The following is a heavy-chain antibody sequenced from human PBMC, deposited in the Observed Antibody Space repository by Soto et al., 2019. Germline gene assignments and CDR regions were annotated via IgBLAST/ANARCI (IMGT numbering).Heavy chain of an antibody. CDR1: GFTFSSYG. D-gene: IGHD6-13*01. J-gene: IGHJ6*02. CDR2: ISYDGSNK. CDR3: AKDHTRYSSSWYSDYYYYYGMDV. V-gene: IGHV3-30*18. Sequence: PGGSLRLSCAASGFTFSSYGMHWVRQAPGKGLEWVAVISYDGSNKYYADSVKGRFTISRDNSKNTLYLQMNSLRAEDTAVYYCAKDHTRYSSSWYSDYYYYYGMDVWGQGTTVTVSS.